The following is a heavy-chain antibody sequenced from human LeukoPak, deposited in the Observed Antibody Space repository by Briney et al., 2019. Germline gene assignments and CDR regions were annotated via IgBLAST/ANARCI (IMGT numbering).Heavy chain of an antibody. CDR2: NYHSGST. V-gene: IGHV4-59*12. CDR1: GGSISSYY. CDR3: ARGGNWNDFDY. D-gene: IGHD1-1*01. Sequence: SETLSLTCTVSGGSISSYYWSWIRQPPGKGLEWIGYNYHSGSTYYNPSLKSRVSISEDRAKNQFSLMMTSVTAADTAVYYCARGGNWNDFDYWGQGILVTVSS. J-gene: IGHJ4*02.